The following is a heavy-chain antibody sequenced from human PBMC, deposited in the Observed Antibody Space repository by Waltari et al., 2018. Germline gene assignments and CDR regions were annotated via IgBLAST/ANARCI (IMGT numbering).Heavy chain of an antibody. CDR2: INPKNGDT. CDR3: ARDPGPIVGAPDY. Sequence: QVQLVQSGTEVKKPGASVRVSCPASGYRFTGYHLHWFRQTPGQGLEWLGWINPKNGDTGYAQNFLGRVTMTRDTSINTVYMDLSGFRSDDTAVFYCARDPGPIVGAPDYWGQGTLVTVSS. CDR1: GYRFTGYH. D-gene: IGHD1-26*01. V-gene: IGHV1-2*02. J-gene: IGHJ4*02.